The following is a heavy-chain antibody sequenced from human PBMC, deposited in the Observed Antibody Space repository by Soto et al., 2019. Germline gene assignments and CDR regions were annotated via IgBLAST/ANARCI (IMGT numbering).Heavy chain of an antibody. CDR3: ARPKGVAPAVWYFDL. V-gene: IGHV4-59*08. CDR1: GDYVTSHY. Sequence: QVQLQESGPGLVKPSETLSLTCTVSGDYVTSHYWSWIRQPPGKGLEWIGYVYHSEKTDSSPTLTSRVTISVDTSKNQLSLSLTSVTAADTAMYYCARPKGVAPAVWYFDLWGRGTLVTVSS. D-gene: IGHD2-8*01. CDR2: VYHSEKT. J-gene: IGHJ2*01.